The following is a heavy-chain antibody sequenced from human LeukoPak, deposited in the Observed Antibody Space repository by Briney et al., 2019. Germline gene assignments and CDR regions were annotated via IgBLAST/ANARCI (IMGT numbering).Heavy chain of an antibody. CDR2: IRYDESNK. V-gene: IGHV3-30*02. CDR1: GFNFNISG. D-gene: IGHD5-24*01. J-gene: IGHJ3*02. Sequence: GGSLRLSCAASGFNFNISGMLWVRQAPGKGLEWVAFIRYDESNKNYADSVKGRFTFSRDNSKNTLYLQINSLRAEDTAVYYCAKGRRATFRYDALHIWGQGTMVTVSS. CDR3: AKGRRATFRYDALHI.